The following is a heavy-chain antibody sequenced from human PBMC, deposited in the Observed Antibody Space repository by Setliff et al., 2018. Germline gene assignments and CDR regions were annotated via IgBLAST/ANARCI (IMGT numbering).Heavy chain of an antibody. CDR1: GYTFTNYG. CDR2: MSA. Sequence: ASVKVSCKASGYTFTNYGINWVRQAPGQGLEWMGWMSAYAQKFQGRVTMTTDTPTSTAYMELRSLTSDDTAAYYCARGPLDFVVVPAAAKFDYWGQGTLVTVSS. D-gene: IGHD2-2*01. V-gene: IGHV1-18*01. J-gene: IGHJ4*02. CDR3: ARGPLDFVVVPAAAKFDY.